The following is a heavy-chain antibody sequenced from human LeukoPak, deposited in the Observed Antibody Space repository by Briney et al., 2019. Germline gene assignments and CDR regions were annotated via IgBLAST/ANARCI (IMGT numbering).Heavy chain of an antibody. Sequence: GGSLRLSCAASGFTFSSYGMHWVRQASGKGLEWVGRIRSKANSYATAYAASVKGRFTISRDDSKNTAYLQMNSLKTEDTAVYYCTSLTLLWFGELSGYYYGMDVWGQGTTVTVSS. V-gene: IGHV3-73*01. CDR2: IRSKANSYAT. CDR3: TSLTLLWFGELSGYYYGMDV. D-gene: IGHD3-10*01. J-gene: IGHJ6*02. CDR1: GFTFSSYG.